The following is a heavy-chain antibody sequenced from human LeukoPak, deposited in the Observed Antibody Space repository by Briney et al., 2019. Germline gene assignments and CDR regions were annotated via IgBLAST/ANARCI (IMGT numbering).Heavy chain of an antibody. CDR1: GYTFTSCV. J-gene: IGHJ4*02. Sequence: ASVKVSCKASGYTFTSCVISWVRQAPGQGLEWVGWINTSNNGDTNYAQKFQGRVTMTTDTSTSTVHMELRSLRSDDTAVYYCARDKNYYDILTGDYPYFDYWGQGTLVTVSS. D-gene: IGHD3-9*01. CDR3: ARDKNYYDILTGDYPYFDY. V-gene: IGHV1-18*01. CDR2: INTSNNGDT.